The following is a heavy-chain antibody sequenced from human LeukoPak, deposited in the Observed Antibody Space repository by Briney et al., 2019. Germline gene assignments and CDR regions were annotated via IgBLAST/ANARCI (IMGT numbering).Heavy chain of an antibody. D-gene: IGHD3-10*01. CDR2: IYSTGNT. V-gene: IGHV4-59*01. J-gene: IGHJ4*02. CDR3: TRGGDLGY. Sequence: PSGTLSLTCLVSGGSLSNYYWSWIRQPPGKGLEWIGSIYSTGNTNYNPSLKSRVTISADTSRDQFSLKVTSVTAADTAVYYCTRGGDLGYWGQGTLVTVSS. CDR1: GGSLSNYY.